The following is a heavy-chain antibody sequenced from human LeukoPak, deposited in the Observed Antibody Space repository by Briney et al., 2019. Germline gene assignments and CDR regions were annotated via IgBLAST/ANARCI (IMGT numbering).Heavy chain of an antibody. V-gene: IGHV3-23*01. CDR2: ITESGGST. Sequence: PGGSLSLSFAASRFTFSSYAMSWVRQAPGKGLEWVSGITESGGSTYYADSVKGRFTISKDNAKNSLYLQMNSLRAEDTAVYYCARRYCSSTSCLLSYSGPGTPVTVSS. D-gene: IGHD2-2*01. J-gene: IGHJ4*02. CDR3: ARRYCSSTSCLLSY. CDR1: RFTFSSYA.